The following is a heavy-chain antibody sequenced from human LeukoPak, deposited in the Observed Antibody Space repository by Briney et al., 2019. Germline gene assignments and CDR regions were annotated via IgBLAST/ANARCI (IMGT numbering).Heavy chain of an antibody. V-gene: IGHV3-7*01. Sequence: GGSLRPSCAASGFTFSSYWMSWVRQAPGKGLEWVANIKQDGSEKYYVDSVKGRFTISRDNAKNSLYLQMNSLRAEDTAVYYCAREEELFFPYGMDVWGQGTTVTVSS. CDR3: AREEELFFPYGMDV. CDR1: GFTFSSYW. J-gene: IGHJ6*02. CDR2: IKQDGSEK. D-gene: IGHD3-10*01.